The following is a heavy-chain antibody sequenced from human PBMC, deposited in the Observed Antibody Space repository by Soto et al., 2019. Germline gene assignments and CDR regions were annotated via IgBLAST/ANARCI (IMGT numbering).Heavy chain of an antibody. D-gene: IGHD3-3*01. Sequence: VQLVESGGGVVQPGRSLRLSCAASGFTFSSYGMHWVRQAPGKGLEWVAVIWYDGSNKYYADSVKGRFTISRDNSKNTLYLQMNSLRAEDTAVYYCARDKQIFGVVTQFDYWGQGTLVTVSS. V-gene: IGHV3-33*01. J-gene: IGHJ4*02. CDR1: GFTFSSYG. CDR3: ARDKQIFGVVTQFDY. CDR2: IWYDGSNK.